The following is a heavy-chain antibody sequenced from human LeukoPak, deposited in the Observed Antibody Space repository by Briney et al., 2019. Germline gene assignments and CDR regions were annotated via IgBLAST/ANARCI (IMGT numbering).Heavy chain of an antibody. D-gene: IGHD3-16*01. CDR2: ISWDSKSI. V-gene: IGHV3-9*01. J-gene: IGHJ4*02. Sequence: PGRSLRLSCAASGFTFDESAMHWVRQAPGRGLEWVSGISWDSKSIIYADSMKGRFTISRDNAKNSLYLQMNSLRAEDTAVYYCARGRRTLDYWGQGTLVTVSS. CDR3: ARGRRTLDY. CDR1: GFTFDESA.